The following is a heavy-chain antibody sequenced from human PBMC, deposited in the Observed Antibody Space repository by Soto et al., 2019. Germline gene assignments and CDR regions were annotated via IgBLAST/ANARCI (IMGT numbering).Heavy chain of an antibody. CDR2: IWYDGSNK. CDR1: GFTFSSYG. D-gene: IGHD3-9*01. V-gene: IGHV3-33*01. CDR3: ARRRILTGYYTDYYYYGMDV. J-gene: IGHJ6*02. Sequence: PGGSLRLSCAASGFTFSSYGMHWVRQAPGKGLEWVAVIWYDGSNKYYADSVKGRFTISRDNSKNTLYLQMNSLRAEDTAVYYCARRRILTGYYTDYYYYGMDVWGQGTTVTVSS.